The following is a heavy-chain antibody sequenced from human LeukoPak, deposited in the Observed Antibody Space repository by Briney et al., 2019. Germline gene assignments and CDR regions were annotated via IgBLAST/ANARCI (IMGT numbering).Heavy chain of an antibody. CDR2: IYDSGST. Sequence: PSETLSLTCAVSGYSISSGYYWGWIRRPPGKGREGIGSIYDSGSTYYNPSLKRRVTISVDTSKNQFSLKLRSVTAADTAVYYCASLGQTYYYDSSGYYTFDYWGQGTLVTVSS. CDR3: ASLGQTYYYDSSGYYTFDY. D-gene: IGHD3-22*01. V-gene: IGHV4-38-2*01. CDR1: GYSISSGYY. J-gene: IGHJ4*02.